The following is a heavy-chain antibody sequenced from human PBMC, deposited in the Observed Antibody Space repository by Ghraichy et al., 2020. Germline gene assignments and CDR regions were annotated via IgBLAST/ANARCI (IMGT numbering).Heavy chain of an antibody. CDR1: GITFSNVW. V-gene: IGHV3-15*05. J-gene: IGHJ3*01. CDR2: IKTTGTT. CDR3: TTYNQKDAFDV. Sequence: LSLPCAAPGITFSNVWMSWVRQAPGKGLEWVGRIKTTGTTDYAAPVKGRFTISRDDSKKILYLQMNSLKTEDTAAYYCTTYNQKDAFDVWGQGTVVTVSS. D-gene: IGHD1-14*01.